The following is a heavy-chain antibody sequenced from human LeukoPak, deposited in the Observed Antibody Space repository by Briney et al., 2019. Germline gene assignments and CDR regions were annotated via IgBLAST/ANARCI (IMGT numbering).Heavy chain of an antibody. D-gene: IGHD1-1*01. CDR1: GFTSSSYS. Sequence: GGSLRLSCAASGFTSSSYSMNWVRQAPGKGLEWVSSISSSSSYIYYADSVKGRFTISRDNAKNSLYLQMNSLRAEDTAVYYCTVGYLIDAFDIWGQGTMVTVSS. CDR2: ISSSSSYI. CDR3: TVGYLIDAFDI. J-gene: IGHJ3*02. V-gene: IGHV3-21*01.